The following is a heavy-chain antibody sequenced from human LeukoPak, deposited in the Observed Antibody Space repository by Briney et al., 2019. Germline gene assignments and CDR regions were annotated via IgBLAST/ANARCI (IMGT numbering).Heavy chain of an antibody. CDR3: ARQRGKMRYFDFVALDY. J-gene: IGHJ4*02. CDR1: GGSISSGGYY. CDR2: IYYSGST. V-gene: IGHV4-39*01. D-gene: IGHD3-9*01. Sequence: SETLSLTCTVSGGSISSGGYYWSWIRQHPGKGLEWIGYIYYSGSTYYNPSLKSRVTISIDTSNNQFFLKLNSVTAADTAVYYCARQRGKMRYFDFVALDYWGQGTLVTVSS.